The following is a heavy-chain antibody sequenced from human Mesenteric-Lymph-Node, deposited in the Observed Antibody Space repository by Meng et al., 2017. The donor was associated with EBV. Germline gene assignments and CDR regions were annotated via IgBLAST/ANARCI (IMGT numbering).Heavy chain of an antibody. V-gene: IGHV4-59*01. J-gene: IGHJ4*02. D-gene: IGHD4-23*01. Sequence: QVHLQESGPGVVKPSETLSLTCAVSGVSISSSYWSWIRQPPGKGLEWIGYIYYSGSANYNPSLTSRITISVDTSTNQFSLKLSSVTAADTAVYYCARDFGGNSDYWGQGTLVTVPS. CDR3: ARDFGGNSDY. CDR2: IYYSGSA. CDR1: GVSISSSY.